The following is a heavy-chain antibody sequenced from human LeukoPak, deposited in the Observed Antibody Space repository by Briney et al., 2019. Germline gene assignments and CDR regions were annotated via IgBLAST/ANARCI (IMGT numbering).Heavy chain of an antibody. J-gene: IGHJ2*01. V-gene: IGHV3-30*02. CDR2: IGQDGRTE. D-gene: IGHD4-17*01. CDR3: AKDSTTEGYRYFDL. CDR1: RLTFSIYG. Sequence: PGGSLRLSCELSRLTFSIYGIQWVRQAPGGGVGGVAFIGQDGRTENYADPVKGRFTASRDNSKTTVHLQMNSLRSEDTAVFYCAKDSTTEGYRYFDLWGRGTRVIVSS.